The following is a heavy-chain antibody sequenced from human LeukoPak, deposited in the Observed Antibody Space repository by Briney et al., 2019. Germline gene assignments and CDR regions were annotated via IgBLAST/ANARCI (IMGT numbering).Heavy chain of an antibody. J-gene: IGHJ4*02. D-gene: IGHD2-2*01. CDR3: ARKYQLLHAAFDY. V-gene: IGHV4-30-2*01. Sequence: KPSETLSLTCTVSGGSISSGGYYWSWIRQPLGKGLEWIGYIYHSGSTYYNPSLKSRVTVSVDRSKNQFSLKLSSVTAADTAVYYCARKYQLLHAAFDYWGQGTLVTVSS. CDR2: IYHSGST. CDR1: GGSISSGGYY.